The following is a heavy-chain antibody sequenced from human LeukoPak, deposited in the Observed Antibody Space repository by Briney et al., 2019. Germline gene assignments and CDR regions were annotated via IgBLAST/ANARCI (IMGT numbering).Heavy chain of an antibody. CDR2: IWYDGSNK. V-gene: IGHV3-33*01. D-gene: IGHD3-22*01. CDR1: GFTFSSYG. J-gene: IGHJ4*02. Sequence: GGSLRLSCAASGFTFSSYGMHWVRQAPGKGLEWMAVIWYDGSNKYYADSVKGRFTISRDSSKNTLYLQMNSLRAEDTAVYYCARGAHYYDSSGYYFDYWGQGTLVTVSS. CDR3: ARGAHYYDSSGYYFDY.